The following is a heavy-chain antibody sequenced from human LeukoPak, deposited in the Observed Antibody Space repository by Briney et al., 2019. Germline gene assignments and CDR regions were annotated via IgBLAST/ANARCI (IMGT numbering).Heavy chain of an antibody. V-gene: IGHV4-39*07. D-gene: IGHD6-19*01. CDR3: AALNSSGWYTSDWYFDL. CDR2: IYYSGST. J-gene: IGHJ2*01. Sequence: SETLSLTCTVSGGSISSSSYYWGWIRQPPGKGLEWIGSIYYSGSTYYNPSLKSRVTISVDTSKNQFSLKLSSVTAADTAVYYCAALNSSGWYTSDWYFDLWGRGTLVTVSS. CDR1: GGSISSSSYY.